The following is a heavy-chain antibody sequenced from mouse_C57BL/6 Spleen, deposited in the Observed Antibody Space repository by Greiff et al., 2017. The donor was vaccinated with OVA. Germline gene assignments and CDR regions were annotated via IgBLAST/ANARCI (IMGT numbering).Heavy chain of an antibody. Sequence: ESGPGLVKPSQSLSLSCSVTGYSFTSGYYWNWIRQFPGNKLEWMGYISYDGSTNYNPSLKNRISITRDTSKNQFFLKLNSVTSEDSATYYCARGTYGSSSGFAYWGQGTLVTVSA. J-gene: IGHJ3*01. CDR3: ARGTYGSSSGFAY. CDR1: GYSFTSGYY. CDR2: ISYDGST. V-gene: IGHV3-6*01. D-gene: IGHD1-1*01.